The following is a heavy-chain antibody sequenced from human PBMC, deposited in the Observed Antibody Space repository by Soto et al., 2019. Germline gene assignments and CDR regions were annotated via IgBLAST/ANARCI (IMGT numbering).Heavy chain of an antibody. CDR2: IIPIFGTA. Sequence: SVKVSCKASGGTFSSYAISWVRQAPGQGLEWMGGIIPIFGTANYAQKFQGRVTITADESTSTAYMELSSLRSEDTAVYYCARGTPITMVRGVFRRSWGVNWFDPWGQGTLVTVSS. CDR3: ARGTPITMVRGVFRRSWGVNWFDP. V-gene: IGHV1-69*13. J-gene: IGHJ5*02. D-gene: IGHD3-10*01. CDR1: GGTFSSYA.